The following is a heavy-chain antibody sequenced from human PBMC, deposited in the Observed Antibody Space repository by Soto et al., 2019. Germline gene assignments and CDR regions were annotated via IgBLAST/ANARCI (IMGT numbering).Heavy chain of an antibody. J-gene: IGHJ4*02. V-gene: IGHV3-74*01. CDR3: ARASMDYGDYVSPYYFDY. D-gene: IGHD4-17*01. Sequence: PGGSLRLSCAASGFTFSSYWMHWVRQAPGKGLVWVSRINSDGSSTSYADSVKGRFTISRDNAKNSLYLQMNSLRAEDTAVYYCARASMDYGDYVSPYYFDYWGQGTLVTVSS. CDR1: GFTFSSYW. CDR2: INSDGSST.